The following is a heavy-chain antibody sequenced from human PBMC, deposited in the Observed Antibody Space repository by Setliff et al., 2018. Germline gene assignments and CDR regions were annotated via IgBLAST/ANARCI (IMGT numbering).Heavy chain of an antibody. D-gene: IGHD3-3*01. CDR3: ARGYYNFLSGYYTPYYFDY. Sequence: SETLSLTCTVSGGSIRNYYWSWIRQPPGKGLEWIGYIYYSGNTNYNPSLKSRVTISVDTSKNQFSLKLSSVTAADTAVYFCARGYYNFLSGYYTPYYFDYWGQGTLVNVSS. J-gene: IGHJ4*02. V-gene: IGHV4-59*01. CDR2: IYYSGNT. CDR1: GGSIRNYY.